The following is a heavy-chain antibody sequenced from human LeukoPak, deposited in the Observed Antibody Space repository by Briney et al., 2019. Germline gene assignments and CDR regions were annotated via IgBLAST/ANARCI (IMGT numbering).Heavy chain of an antibody. D-gene: IGHD2-2*01. J-gene: IGHJ5*02. CDR2: ISTDNGDT. CDR3: ARDKYRHNWFDP. Sequence: ASVKVSCKSSGYTFTTYGITWVRQAPGQGLEWMGWISTDNGDTNYAQKLQGRVTMTTDTSTSTAYMELRSLRSDDTAVYYCARDKYRHNWFDPWGQGTLVTVSS. CDR1: GYTFTTYG. V-gene: IGHV1-18*01.